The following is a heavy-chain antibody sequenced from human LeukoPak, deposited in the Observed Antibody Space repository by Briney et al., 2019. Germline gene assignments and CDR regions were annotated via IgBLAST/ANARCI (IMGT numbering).Heavy chain of an antibody. Sequence: PGGSLRLSCAASGFIFISHGMHWARQAPDKGLEWVAMIRADGSDKWYAESVKGRFSISRDNSGNMVYLQMNSLRPEDTAVYYCVRDFNWAFDYWGQGTLVTVSS. J-gene: IGHJ4*02. D-gene: IGHD1-1*01. CDR3: VRDFNWAFDY. V-gene: IGHV3-30*02. CDR2: IRADGSDK. CDR1: GFIFISHG.